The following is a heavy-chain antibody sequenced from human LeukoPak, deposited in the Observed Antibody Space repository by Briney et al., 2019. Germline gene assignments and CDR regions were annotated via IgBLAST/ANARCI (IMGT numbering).Heavy chain of an antibody. CDR3: ARGSITIFGVVTL. CDR1: GFTFSSYE. CDR2: ISSSGSTI. J-gene: IGHJ4*02. Sequence: GGSLRLSCAASGFTFSSYEMNWVRQAPGKGLEWVSYISSSGSTIYYADFVKGRFTISRDNAKNSLYLQMNSLRAEDTAVYYCARGSITIFGVVTLWGQGTLVTVSS. V-gene: IGHV3-48*03. D-gene: IGHD3-3*01.